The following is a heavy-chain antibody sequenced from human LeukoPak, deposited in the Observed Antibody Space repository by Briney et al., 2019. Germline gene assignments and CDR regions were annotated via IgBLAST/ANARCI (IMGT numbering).Heavy chain of an antibody. CDR1: GYTFTGYY. CDR3: ARGTEEIVVVMGFEY. CDR2: INPNSGGT. Sequence: ASVKVSCKASGYTFTGYYMHWVRQAPGQGLEGMGWINPNSGGTNYAQKFQGRVTMTRDTSISTAYMELSRLRSDDTAVYYCARGTEEIVVVMGFEYWGQGTLVTVSS. J-gene: IGHJ4*02. D-gene: IGHD3-22*01. V-gene: IGHV1-2*02.